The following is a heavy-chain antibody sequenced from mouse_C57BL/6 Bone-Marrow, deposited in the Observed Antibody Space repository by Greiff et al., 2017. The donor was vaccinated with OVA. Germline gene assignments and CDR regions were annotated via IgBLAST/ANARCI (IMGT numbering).Heavy chain of an antibody. V-gene: IGHV5-6*01. CDR2: ISSGGSYT. Sequence: EVQRVESGGDLVKPGGSLKLSCAASGFTFSSYGMSWVRQTPDKRLEWVATISSGGSYTYYPDSVKGRFTISRDNAKNTLYLQMSSLKSEDTAMYYCASRSTVVAKDYFDYWGQGTTLTVSS. CDR3: ASRSTVVAKDYFDY. CDR1: GFTFSSYG. J-gene: IGHJ2*01. D-gene: IGHD1-1*01.